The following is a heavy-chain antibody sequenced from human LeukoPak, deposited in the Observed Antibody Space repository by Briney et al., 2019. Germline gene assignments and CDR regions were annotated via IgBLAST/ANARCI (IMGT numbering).Heavy chain of an antibody. CDR3: ARGFPVTRGYSYGPIDY. V-gene: IGHV4-39*01. CDR1: GGSISSSSYY. J-gene: IGHJ4*02. D-gene: IGHD5-18*01. Sequence: SETLSLTCTVPGGSISSSSYYWGWIRQPPGKGLEWIGSIYYSGSTYYNPSLKSRVTISVDTSKNQFSLKLSSVTAADTAVYYCARGFPVTRGYSYGPIDYWGQGTLVTVSS. CDR2: IYYSGST.